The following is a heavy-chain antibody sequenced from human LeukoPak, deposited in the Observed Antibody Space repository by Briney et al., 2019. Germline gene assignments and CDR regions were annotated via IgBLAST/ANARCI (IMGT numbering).Heavy chain of an antibody. D-gene: IGHD2-15*01. CDR3: ARDGGGGGSPLEFDP. V-gene: IGHV3-74*01. CDR2: INGDGRNM. CDR1: GFTFSSYW. Sequence: GGSLRLSCVASGFTFSSYWMHWVRQAPRMGLVWVSRINGDGRNMNYADSVRGRFTISRDNAKNTLYLQMNSLRAEDTAVHYCARDGGGGGSPLEFDPWGQGNLVTVSS. J-gene: IGHJ5*02.